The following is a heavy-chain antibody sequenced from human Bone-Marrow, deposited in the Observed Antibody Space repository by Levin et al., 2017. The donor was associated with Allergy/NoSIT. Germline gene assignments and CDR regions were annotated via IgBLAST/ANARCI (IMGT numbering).Heavy chain of an antibody. CDR3: TNSLTGEAS. D-gene: IGHD7-27*01. V-gene: IGHV3-74*01. CDR1: GFTFSNYW. J-gene: IGHJ5*02. Sequence: GESLKISCAASGFTFSNYWMHWVRQVPGKGLMFVSIIKPDGTGANYADSVKGRFTISRDNNKNTLFLQMNNLRAEDTAVYYCTNSLTGEASWGRGTLVTVSS. CDR2: IKPDGTGA.